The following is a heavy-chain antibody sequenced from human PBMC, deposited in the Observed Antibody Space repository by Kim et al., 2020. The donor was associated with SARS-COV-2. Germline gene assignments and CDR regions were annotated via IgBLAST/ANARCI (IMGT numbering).Heavy chain of an antibody. J-gene: IGHJ4*02. Sequence: KFQGRVTMTRNTSISTAYMELSSLRSEDTAVYYCARGYYDFWSGYYLFDYWGQGTLVTVSS. CDR3: ARGYYDFWSGYYLFDY. V-gene: IGHV1-8*01. D-gene: IGHD3-3*01.